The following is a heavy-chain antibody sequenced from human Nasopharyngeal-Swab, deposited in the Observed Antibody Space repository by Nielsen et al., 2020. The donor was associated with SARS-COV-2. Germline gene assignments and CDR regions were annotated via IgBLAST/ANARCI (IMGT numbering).Heavy chain of an antibody. CDR2: IYSGGST. D-gene: IGHD3-22*01. J-gene: IGHJ4*02. CDR1: GFTVSSNY. V-gene: IGHV3-66*01. Sequence: GASLKISCAASGFTVSSNYMSWVRQAPGKGLEWVSVIYSGGSTYYADSVKGRFTISRDNSKNTLYLQVNSLRAEDTAVYYCARGCYDSIRWGQGTLVTVSS. CDR3: ARGCYDSIR.